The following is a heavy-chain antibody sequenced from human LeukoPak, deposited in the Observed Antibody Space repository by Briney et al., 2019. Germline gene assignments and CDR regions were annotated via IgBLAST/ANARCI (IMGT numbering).Heavy chain of an antibody. D-gene: IGHD3-3*01. V-gene: IGHV5-10-1*04. CDR3: ARLPTIFGVVTSYYYYYGMDV. Sequence: GESLKISCKGSGYIFTSYWISWVRQMPGKGLEWMGRIDPSDSYTNYSPSFQGQVTISADKSISTAYLQWSSLKASDTAMYYCARLPTIFGVVTSYYYYYGMDVWGQGTTVTVSS. CDR2: IDPSDSYT. CDR1: GYIFTSYW. J-gene: IGHJ6*02.